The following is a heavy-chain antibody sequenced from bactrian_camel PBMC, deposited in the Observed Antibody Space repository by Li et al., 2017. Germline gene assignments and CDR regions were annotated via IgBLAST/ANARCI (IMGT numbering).Heavy chain of an antibody. D-gene: IGHD3*01. CDR1: GYSFSSNC. Sequence: HVQLVESGGGSVQTGGSLRLSCAASGYSFSSNCMGWFRQAPGKERERLATIYTGDGSTYYADSVKGRFTISQDSAKKTLFLQMNSLKPEDTAMYYCAADFWGRMRSATYCSAASPAEFRHWGQGTQVTVS. CDR3: AADFWGRMRSATYCSAASPAEFRH. V-gene: IGHV3S1*01. J-gene: IGHJ4*01. CDR2: IYTGDGST.